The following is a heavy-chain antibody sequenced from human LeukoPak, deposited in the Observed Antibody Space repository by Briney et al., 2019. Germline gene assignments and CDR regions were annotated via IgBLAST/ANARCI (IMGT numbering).Heavy chain of an antibody. D-gene: IGHD3-22*01. Sequence: GASVKVSCKASGYTFTNYAMHWVRQAPGQRLEWMGWINAGNGNTKYSQKFQGRVTITRDTSASTAYMELSSLRSEDTAVYYCAGDSSGYYYYGYAFDIWGQGTMVTVSS. CDR3: AGDSSGYYYYGYAFDI. CDR1: GYTFTNYA. V-gene: IGHV1-3*01. J-gene: IGHJ3*02. CDR2: INAGNGNT.